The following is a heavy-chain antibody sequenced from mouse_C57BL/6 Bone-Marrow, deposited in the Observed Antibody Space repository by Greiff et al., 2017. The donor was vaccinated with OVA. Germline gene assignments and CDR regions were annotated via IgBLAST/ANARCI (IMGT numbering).Heavy chain of an antibody. V-gene: IGHV1-53*01. CDR2: INPSNGGT. CDR1: GYTFTSYW. CDR3: ARKRGYDSLYFDV. J-gene: IGHJ1*03. D-gene: IGHD2-4*01. Sequence: QVQLQQPGTELVKPGASGYTFTSYWMHWVKQRPGQGLEWIGNINPSNGGTNYNEKFKSKATLTVDKSSSTAYMQLSSLTSEDSAVYYCARKRGYDSLYFDVWGTGTTVTVSS.